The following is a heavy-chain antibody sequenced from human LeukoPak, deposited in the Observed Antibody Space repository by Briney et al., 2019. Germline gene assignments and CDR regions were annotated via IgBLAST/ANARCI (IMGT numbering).Heavy chain of an antibody. CDR2: ISWNSGSI. CDR3: ARDGKGLTNYFDY. D-gene: IGHD1-1*01. V-gene: IGHV3-9*01. CDR1: GFTFDDYA. J-gene: IGHJ4*02. Sequence: GGSLRLSCAASGFTFDDYAMHWVRQAPGKGLEWVSGISWNSGSIGYADSVKGRFTISRDNAKTSLYLQMNSLRAEDTAVYYCARDGKGLTNYFDYWGQGTLVTVSS.